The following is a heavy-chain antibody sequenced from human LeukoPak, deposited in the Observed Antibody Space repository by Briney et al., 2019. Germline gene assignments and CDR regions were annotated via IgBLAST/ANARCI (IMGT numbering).Heavy chain of an antibody. Sequence: ASVKVSCKVSGYTLTELSMHWVRQAPGKGLEWMGGFDPEDGETIYAQKFQGSVTMTEDTSTDTAYMELSSLRSEDTAVYYCATVPITMVRGVYYGMDVWGQGTTVTVSS. D-gene: IGHD3-10*01. CDR2: FDPEDGET. V-gene: IGHV1-24*01. CDR3: ATVPITMVRGVYYGMDV. CDR1: GYTLTELS. J-gene: IGHJ6*02.